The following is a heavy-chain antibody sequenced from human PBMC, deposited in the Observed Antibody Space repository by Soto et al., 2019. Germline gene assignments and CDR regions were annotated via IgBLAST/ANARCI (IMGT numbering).Heavy chain of an antibody. CDR1: GGSISSGGYS. CDR3: ARANYLLLFFDY. V-gene: IGHV4-30-2*01. Sequence: SETLSLTCAVSGGSISSGGYSWSWIRQPPGKGLEWIGYIYHSGSTYYNPSLKSRVTISVDRSKNQFSLKLSSVTAADTAVYYRARANYLLLFFDYWGQGTLVTVSS. D-gene: IGHD1-26*01. J-gene: IGHJ4*02. CDR2: IYHSGST.